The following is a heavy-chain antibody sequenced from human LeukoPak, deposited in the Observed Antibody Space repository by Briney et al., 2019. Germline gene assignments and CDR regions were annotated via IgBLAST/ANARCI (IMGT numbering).Heavy chain of an antibody. V-gene: IGHV4-59*08. CDR1: GGSISSYY. D-gene: IGHD3-22*01. CDR3: ARLAQLDDYYASSPFDY. Sequence: SETLSLTCTVSGGSISSYYWSWIRHPPGKGLEWIGYIYYSGGTNYNPSLKSRVTLSVDTSKNQFSLKLSSVTAADTAVYYCARLAQLDDYYASSPFDYWGQGTLVTVSS. J-gene: IGHJ4*02. CDR2: IYYSGGT.